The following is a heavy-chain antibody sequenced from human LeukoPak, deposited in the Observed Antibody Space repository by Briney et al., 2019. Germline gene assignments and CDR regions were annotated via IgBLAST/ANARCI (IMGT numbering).Heavy chain of an antibody. CDR3: ARGYCSGGSCYSDGMDV. J-gene: IGHJ6*02. CDR2: IYYSGST. CDR1: GGSISSHY. Sequence: SEILSLTCTVSGGSISSHYWGWIRQPPGKGLEWIGYIYYSGSTNYNPSLKSRVTISVDTSKNQFSLKLSSVTAADTAVYYCARGYCSGGSCYSDGMDVWGQGTTVTVSS. D-gene: IGHD2-15*01. V-gene: IGHV4-59*11.